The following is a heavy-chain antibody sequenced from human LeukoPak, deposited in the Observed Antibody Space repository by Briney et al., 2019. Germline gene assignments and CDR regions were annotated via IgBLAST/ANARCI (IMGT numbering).Heavy chain of an antibody. CDR2: ISGGGGNR. J-gene: IGHJ4*02. CDR3: ANIWQQLAISPGY. CDR1: GFTFSGFA. Sequence: GGSLRLSCAASGFTFSGFAMSWVRQAPGKGLEWVSAISGGGGNRFYADSVKGRFTISRDNSKNTLYLQMNSLRAEDTAVYYCANIWQQLAISPGYWGQGTLVTVSS. D-gene: IGHD6-13*01. V-gene: IGHV3-23*01.